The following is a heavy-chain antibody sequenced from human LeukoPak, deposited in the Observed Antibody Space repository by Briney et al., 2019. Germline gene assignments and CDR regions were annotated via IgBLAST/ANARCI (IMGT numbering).Heavy chain of an antibody. CDR2: IYYSGST. Sequence: SETLSLTCSVSGDSISYFYWSWIRQAAGKGLEWIGYIYYSGSTNYNPSLKSRVTISVDTSKNQFSLKLSSVTAADTAVYYCARVLRPHNWFDPWGQGTLVTVSS. D-gene: IGHD3-16*01. CDR3: ARVLRPHNWFDP. J-gene: IGHJ5*02. V-gene: IGHV4-59*01. CDR1: GDSISYFY.